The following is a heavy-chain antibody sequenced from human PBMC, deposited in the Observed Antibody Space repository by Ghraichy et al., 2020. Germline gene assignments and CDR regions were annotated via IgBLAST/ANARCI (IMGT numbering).Heavy chain of an antibody. CDR2: IYHSGST. D-gene: IGHD6-13*01. V-gene: IGHV4-38-2*01. CDR1: GYSISSGYY. J-gene: IGHJ4*02. CDR3: ARYSSSWYYFDY. Sequence: SQTLSLTCAVSGYSISSGYYWGWIRQPPGKGLEWIGSIYHSGSTYYNPSLKSRVTISVDTSKNQFSLKLSSVTAADTAVYYCARYSSSWYYFDYWGQGTLVTVSS.